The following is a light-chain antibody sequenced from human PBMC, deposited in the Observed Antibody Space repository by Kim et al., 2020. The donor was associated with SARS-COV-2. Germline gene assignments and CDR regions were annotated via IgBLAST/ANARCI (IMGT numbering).Light chain of an antibody. CDR2: DAS. V-gene: IGKV1-33*01. J-gene: IGKJ4*01. Sequence: ASVGDRVTITCQASHGISNHLNWYQQKAGKAPKLLVYDASTLETGVPSRFSGSGSGTDFSFTISSLQPEDIATYFCQQYDRLPLTFGGGTKVDIK. CDR1: HGISNH. CDR3: QQYDRLPLT.